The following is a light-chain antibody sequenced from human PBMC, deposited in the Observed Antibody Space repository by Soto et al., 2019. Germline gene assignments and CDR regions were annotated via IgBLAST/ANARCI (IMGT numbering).Light chain of an antibody. CDR3: SSYTSDSTLV. J-gene: IGLJ1*01. Sequence: QSVLTQPASVSGSPGQSITISCTGTSSDLGAYNYVSWYQQLPGKAPILVIYEVSDRPSGVSSRFSGSKSDNTASLTISGLQTEDEADYYCSSYTSDSTLVFGTGTKVTVL. CDR2: EVS. V-gene: IGLV2-14*01. CDR1: SSDLGAYNY.